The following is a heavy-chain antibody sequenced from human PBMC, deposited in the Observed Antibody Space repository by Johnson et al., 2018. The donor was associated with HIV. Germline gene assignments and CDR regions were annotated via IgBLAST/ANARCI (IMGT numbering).Heavy chain of an antibody. CDR3: ARLRSGNRAFDI. J-gene: IGHJ3*02. D-gene: IGHD2-15*01. CDR1: GFTFSDYY. CDR2: ISYDGSNK. Sequence: QVQLVESGGGLVKPGGSLRLSCAASGFTFSDYYMNWFRQAPGKGLDWVAVISYDGSNKYYADSVKGRFTISRDSSKNALYLQMNSLRAEDTAVYYCARLRSGNRAFDIWGQGTMVTVSS. V-gene: IGHV3-30*03.